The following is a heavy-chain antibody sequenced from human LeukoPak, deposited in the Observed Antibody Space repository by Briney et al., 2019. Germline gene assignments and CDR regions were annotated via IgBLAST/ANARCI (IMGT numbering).Heavy chain of an antibody. J-gene: IGHJ6*03. V-gene: IGHV3-53*01. CDR3: ARGGGKQPYYYYYYLDV. Sequence: PGGSLSLSCAASGFTVSSNYMSWVRQAPGKGLEWGSLIYSGGSTYFADSLKGRFTVSRDISRNTLSIQMDNPRAEDTAVYYCARGGGKQPYYYYYYLDVWGKGTTVTVSS. D-gene: IGHD1/OR15-1a*01. CDR2: IYSGGST. CDR1: GFTVSSNY.